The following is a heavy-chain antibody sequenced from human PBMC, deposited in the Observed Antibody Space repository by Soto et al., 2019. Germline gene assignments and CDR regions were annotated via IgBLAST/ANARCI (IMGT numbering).Heavy chain of an antibody. CDR1: GFTFSSYG. CDR2: IWYDGSNK. J-gene: IGHJ4*02. Sequence: GGSLRLSCAASGFTFSSYGMHWVRQAPGKGLEWVAVIWYDGSNKYYADSVKGRFTISRDNSKNTLYLQMNSLRAEDTAVYYCARDRFTYSLTDPFDYWGQGTLVTVSS. CDR3: ARDRFTYSLTDPFDY. V-gene: IGHV3-33*01. D-gene: IGHD3-16*01.